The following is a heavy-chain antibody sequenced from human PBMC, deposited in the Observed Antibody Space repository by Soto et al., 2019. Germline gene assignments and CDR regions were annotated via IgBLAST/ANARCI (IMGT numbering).Heavy chain of an antibody. J-gene: IGHJ6*03. CDR2: IYYSGST. D-gene: IGHD3-10*01. Sequence: PSETLSLTCTVSGGSISSYYWSWIRQPPGKGLEWIGYIYYSGSTNYNPSLKSRVTISVDTSKNHFSLKLSSVTAADTAVYYCAREVRGVITYYYYYYMDVWGKGTTVTVSS. CDR1: GGSISSYY. V-gene: IGHV4-59*08. CDR3: AREVRGVITYYYYYYMDV.